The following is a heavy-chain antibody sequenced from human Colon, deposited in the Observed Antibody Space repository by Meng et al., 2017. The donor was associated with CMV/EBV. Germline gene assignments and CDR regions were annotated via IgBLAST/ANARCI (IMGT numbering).Heavy chain of an antibody. Sequence: ASVPVSCKASGYTFTRYVISWVRQAPGQGLEWMGWISAYNGNTNYAQKLQGRVTMTTDTSTSTDYMELRSLRSDDTAGDYCARVVVVPAAILRSWFDPWGQGTLVTVSS. CDR3: ARVVVVPAAILRSWFDP. J-gene: IGHJ5*02. V-gene: IGHV1-18*01. CDR1: GYTFTRYV. D-gene: IGHD2-2*02. CDR2: ISAYNGNT.